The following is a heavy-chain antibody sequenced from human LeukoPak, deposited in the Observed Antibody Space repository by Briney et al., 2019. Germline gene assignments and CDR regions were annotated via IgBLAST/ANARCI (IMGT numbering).Heavy chain of an antibody. CDR3: ARGMQGSRRIDY. D-gene: IGHD2-15*01. Sequence: GSLRLSCAASGFTFSSYEMNWVRQAPGKGLEWVSYISSSGSTIYYADSVKGRFTISRDNAKNSLYLQMNSLRAEDTAVYYCARGMQGSRRIDYWGQGTLVTVSS. J-gene: IGHJ4*02. CDR1: GFTFSSYE. CDR2: ISSSGSTI. V-gene: IGHV3-48*03.